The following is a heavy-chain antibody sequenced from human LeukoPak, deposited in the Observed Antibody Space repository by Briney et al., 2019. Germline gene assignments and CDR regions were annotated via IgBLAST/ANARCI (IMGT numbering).Heavy chain of an antibody. CDR1: GGSISSSSYY. V-gene: IGHV4-39*07. Sequence: PSETLSLTCTVSGGSISSSSYYWGWIRQPPGKGLEWIGSIYYSGSTYYNPSLESRVTISVDTSKNQFSLKLSSVTAADTAVYYCARGSSGWNDAFDIWGQGTMVTVSS. J-gene: IGHJ3*02. D-gene: IGHD6-19*01. CDR2: IYYSGST. CDR3: ARGSSGWNDAFDI.